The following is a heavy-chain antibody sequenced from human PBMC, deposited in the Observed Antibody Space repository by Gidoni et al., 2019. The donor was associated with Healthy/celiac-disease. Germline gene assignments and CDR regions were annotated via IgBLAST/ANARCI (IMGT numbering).Heavy chain of an antibody. D-gene: IGHD2-2*01. V-gene: IGHV1-69*06. CDR1: GGTFSSYA. CDR2: IIPIFGTA. J-gene: IGHJ3*02. Sequence: QVQLVQSGAEVTKPGSSVKVSCKASGGTFSSYAISWVRQAPGQGLEWMGGIIPIFGTANYAQKFQGRVTITADKSTSTAYMELSSLRSEDTAVYYCARDRPYCSSTSCPPFDAFDIWGQGTMVTVSS. CDR3: ARDRPYCSSTSCPPFDAFDI.